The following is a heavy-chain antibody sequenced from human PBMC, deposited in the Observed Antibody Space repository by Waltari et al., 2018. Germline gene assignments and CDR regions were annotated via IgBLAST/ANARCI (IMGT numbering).Heavy chain of an antibody. Sequence: EVQLVESGGGLVQPGRSLRLSCAASGFTFDDYAMHWVRQAPGKGLEWVSGVSWNSGSIGYADAVKGLFTISRDNAKNSLYLQMNSLRAEDTALYYCAKDKEWSSIAARPGGMDVWGQGTTVTVSS. CDR1: GFTFDDYA. D-gene: IGHD6-6*01. CDR3: AKDKEWSSIAARPGGMDV. V-gene: IGHV3-9*01. CDR2: VSWNSGSI. J-gene: IGHJ6*02.